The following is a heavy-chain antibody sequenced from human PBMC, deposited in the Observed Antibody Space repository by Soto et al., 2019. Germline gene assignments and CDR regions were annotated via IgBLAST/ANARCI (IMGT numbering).Heavy chain of an antibody. CDR3: ARDLGRDGIDV. CDR1: GGSIMSYY. Sequence: SETLSLTCSVSGGSIMSYYWTWIRQAAGKGQEWIGRIYTTGSTNYNPSLKGRVTMSVDTSKNQFSLRLSSVTAADTAVYYCARDLGRDGIDVWGKGTTV. V-gene: IGHV4-4*07. CDR2: IYTTGST. D-gene: IGHD2-15*01. J-gene: IGHJ6*04.